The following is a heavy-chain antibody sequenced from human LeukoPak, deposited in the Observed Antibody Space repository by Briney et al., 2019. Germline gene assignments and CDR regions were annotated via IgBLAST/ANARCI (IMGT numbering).Heavy chain of an antibody. J-gene: IGHJ3*02. D-gene: IGHD2-15*01. CDR3: TTDYCSDGSCPGAFDM. Sequence: PGGSLRLSCVASGFTFSDAWMSWVRQAPGKGLEWVARIRSRTEGGAADYAAPVKGRFTISRDDSEKTLSLQMNSLKSEDTAVYYCTTDYCSDGSCPGAFDMWGQGTMVTVSS. CDR2: IRSRTEGGAA. V-gene: IGHV3-15*01. CDR1: GFTFSDAW.